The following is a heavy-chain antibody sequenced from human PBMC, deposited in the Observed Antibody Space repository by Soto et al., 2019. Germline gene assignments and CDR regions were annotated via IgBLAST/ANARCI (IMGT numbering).Heavy chain of an antibody. Sequence: SQILSLTSTVCGGSMSSSSYYWGLKXQPPGKGLEWIGSIYYSGSTYYNPSLKSRVTISVDTSKNQFSLKLSSVTAADTAVYYCARLVYDSSGYRPGWGQGTLVTVSS. J-gene: IGHJ4*02. CDR2: IYYSGST. CDR1: GGSMSSSSYY. D-gene: IGHD3-22*01. V-gene: IGHV4-39*01. CDR3: ARLVYDSSGYRPG.